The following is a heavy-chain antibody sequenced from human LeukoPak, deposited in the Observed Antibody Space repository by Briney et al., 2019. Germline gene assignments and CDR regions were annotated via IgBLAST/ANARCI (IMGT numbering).Heavy chain of an antibody. CDR2: VKPDGSEE. V-gene: IGHV3-7*05. D-gene: IGHD1-26*01. J-gene: IGHJ4*02. CDR1: GFTFSTYW. CDR3: ARGESWAFAY. Sequence: GGSLRLSCAASGFTFSTYWMSRVRQAPGKGLEWVANVKPDGSEEYYVDSVKGRFTASRDNAKNSLYLQMNSLRAEDTAVYYCARGESWAFAYWGQGTLVTVSS.